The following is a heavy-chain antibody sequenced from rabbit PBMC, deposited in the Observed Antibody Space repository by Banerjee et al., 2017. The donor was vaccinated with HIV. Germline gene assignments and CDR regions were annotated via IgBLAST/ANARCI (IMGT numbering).Heavy chain of an antibody. CDR3: AREVYVGAGGYGWNFNL. J-gene: IGHJ4*01. CDR1: GFSFRNKYV. Sequence: QEQLEESGGDLVKPEGSLTLTCTASGFSFRNKYVMCWVRQAPGKGLEWIACVNTSSGNTVYASWAKGRFTISKTSSTTVTLQMTSLTAADTATYFCAREVYVGAGGYGWNFNLWGQGTLVTVS. D-gene: IGHD6-1*01. V-gene: IGHV1S45*01. CDR2: VNTSSGNT.